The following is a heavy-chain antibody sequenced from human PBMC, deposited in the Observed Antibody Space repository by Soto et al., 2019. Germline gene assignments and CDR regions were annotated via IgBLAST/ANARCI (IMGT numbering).Heavy chain of an antibody. CDR1: GGTFSSYT. V-gene: IGHV1-69*16. Sequence: QVQLVQSGAEVKKPGSSVKVSCKASGGTFSSYTITWVRQAPGQGLEWMGGIVPILRTTYYAPTFQGRVTITADESTSTSYMELSNLRYGDTAVYYCARPRYCSGGRCYNNLDYWGQGTLVSVAS. CDR3: ARPRYCSGGRCYNNLDY. J-gene: IGHJ4*02. CDR2: IVPILRTT. D-gene: IGHD2-15*01.